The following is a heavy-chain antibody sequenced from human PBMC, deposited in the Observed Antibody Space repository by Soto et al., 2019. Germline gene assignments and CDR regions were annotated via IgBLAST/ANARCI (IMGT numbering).Heavy chain of an antibody. CDR1: GFTFSSYA. CDR3: ARDRLRYNWNAFPYYYYGMDV. CDR2: ISYDGSNK. Sequence: QVQLVESGGGVVQPGRSLRLSCAASGFTFSSYAMHWVRQAPGKGLEWVAVISYDGSNKYYADSVKGRFTISRDNSMNTLYLQMNSLRTEDTAVYYCARDRLRYNWNAFPYYYYGMDVWGQGTTVTVSS. V-gene: IGHV3-30-3*01. D-gene: IGHD1-1*01. J-gene: IGHJ6*02.